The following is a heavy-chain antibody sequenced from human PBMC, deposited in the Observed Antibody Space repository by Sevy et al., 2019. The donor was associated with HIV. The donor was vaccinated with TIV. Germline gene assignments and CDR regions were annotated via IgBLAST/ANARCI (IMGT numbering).Heavy chain of an antibody. Sequence: GESLKISCKGSGYSFTSYWINWVRQMPGKGLEWMGRIDPSDSYTYYSPSFQGHVTISADKSISPAYLQWSSLKASDTAMYYCARRVGIAAAGDYYYYYMDVWGKGTTVTVSS. CDR3: ARRVGIAAAGDYYYYYMDV. J-gene: IGHJ6*03. CDR1: GYSFTSYW. D-gene: IGHD6-13*01. V-gene: IGHV5-10-1*01. CDR2: IDPSDSYT.